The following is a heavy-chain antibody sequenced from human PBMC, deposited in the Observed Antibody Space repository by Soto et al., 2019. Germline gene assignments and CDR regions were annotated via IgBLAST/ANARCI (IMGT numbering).Heavy chain of an antibody. V-gene: IGHV3-30*03. D-gene: IGHD3-16*01. CDR1: GFSFTNYG. CDR3: ARDLWGPCCTTYSCSYFDS. Sequence: QEQVVESGGGVVQPGRSLRLSCAASGFSFTNYGMHWVRQAPGKGLEWVALISFDGINKYYADSVKGRFTVSRENYKKILSLEMDSLRAEDTGVYYCARDLWGPCCTTYSCSYFDSWGQGTLVTVSS. CDR2: ISFDGINK. J-gene: IGHJ4*02.